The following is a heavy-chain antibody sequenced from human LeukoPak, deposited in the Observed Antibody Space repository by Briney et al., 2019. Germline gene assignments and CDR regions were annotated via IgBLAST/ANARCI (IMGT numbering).Heavy chain of an antibody. CDR2: IYYSGST. CDR1: GGSISSYY. D-gene: IGHD3-22*01. Sequence: SETLSLTCTVSGGSISSYYWSWIRQPPGKGLEWIGYIYYSGSTNYNPSLKSRVTISVDTSKNQFSLKLSSVTAADTAVYYCARLGGWYYYVSSGYMNWYFDLWGRGTLVTVSS. CDR3: ARLGGWYYYVSSGYMNWYFDL. V-gene: IGHV4-59*08. J-gene: IGHJ2*01.